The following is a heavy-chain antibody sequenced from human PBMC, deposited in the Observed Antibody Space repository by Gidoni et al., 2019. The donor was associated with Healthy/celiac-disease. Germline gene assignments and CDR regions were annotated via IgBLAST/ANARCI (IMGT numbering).Heavy chain of an antibody. CDR2: ISYDGSNK. Sequence: QVQLVESGGGVVPPGRSLRLSCAASGFTFSSYAMHWVRQAPGKGLEWVAVISYDGSNKYYADSVKGRFTISRDNSKNTLYLQMNSLRAEDTAVYYCARDDLGYCSSTSCYADYWGQGTLVTVSS. CDR3: ARDDLGYCSSTSCYADY. CDR1: GFTFSSYA. D-gene: IGHD2-2*01. J-gene: IGHJ4*02. V-gene: IGHV3-30*04.